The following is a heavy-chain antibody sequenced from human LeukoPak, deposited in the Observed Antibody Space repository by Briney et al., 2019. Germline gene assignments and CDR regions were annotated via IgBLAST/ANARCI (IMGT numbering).Heavy chain of an antibody. CDR3: ARDRNPYYDGSGYGYC. CDR2: ISAYNGKT. CDR1: GYTLSSYG. D-gene: IGHD3-22*01. J-gene: IGHJ4*02. Sequence: GASVKVSCKASGYTLSSYGISWVRQAPGQGLEWMAWISAYNGKTNFARKFRGRVTMTTDTSTSTAYMELRSLRSDDTAIYYCARDRNPYYDGSGYGYCWGQGTLVTVSS. V-gene: IGHV1-18*01.